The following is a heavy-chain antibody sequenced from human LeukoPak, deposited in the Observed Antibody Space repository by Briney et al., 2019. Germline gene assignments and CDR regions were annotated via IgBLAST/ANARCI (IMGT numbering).Heavy chain of an antibody. D-gene: IGHD2-21*02. CDR2: ISGSGGST. CDR3: AKELTVTAIYYYYGMDV. Sequence: GGSLRLSCAASGFTFSSYAMSWVRQAPGKGLEWVSAISGSGGSTYYADSVKGRFTISRDNSKNTLYLQMNSLRAEDTAVYYCAKELTVTAIYYYYGMDVWGQGTTVTVSS. V-gene: IGHV3-23*01. CDR1: GFTFSSYA. J-gene: IGHJ6*02.